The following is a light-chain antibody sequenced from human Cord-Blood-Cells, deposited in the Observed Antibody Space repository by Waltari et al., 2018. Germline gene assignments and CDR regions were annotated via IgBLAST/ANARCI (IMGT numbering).Light chain of an antibody. CDR1: HSVSSN. CDR3: QQYNNWPPT. J-gene: IGKJ1*01. CDR2: GAS. V-gene: IGKV3-15*01. Sequence: EIVLTQSPATLSVSPGDRATLPCRASHSVSSNLAWYLQNPGQAPRLRIYGASTRATGIPARFSGSGSGTEFTLTISSLQSEDFAVYYCQQYNNWPPTFGQGTKVEIK.